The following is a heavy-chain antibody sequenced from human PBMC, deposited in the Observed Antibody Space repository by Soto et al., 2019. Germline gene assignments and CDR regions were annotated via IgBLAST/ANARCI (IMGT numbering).Heavy chain of an antibody. CDR2: INAGNGNT. D-gene: IGHD6-13*01. J-gene: IGHJ6*02. V-gene: IGHV1-3*01. CDR1: GYTFTSYA. Sequence: GASVKVSCKXSGYTFTSYAMHWVRQAPGQRLEWMGWINAGNGNTKYSQKFQGRVTITRDTSASTAYMELSSLRSEDTAVYYCARDTLAAAGTVYYGMDVWGQGTRSPSP. CDR3: ARDTLAAAGTVYYGMDV.